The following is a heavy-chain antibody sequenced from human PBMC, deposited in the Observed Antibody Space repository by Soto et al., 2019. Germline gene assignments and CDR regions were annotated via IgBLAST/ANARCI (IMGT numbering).Heavy chain of an antibody. D-gene: IGHD6-19*01. CDR3: TTAVGSGWPFDY. J-gene: IGHJ4*02. V-gene: IGHV3-15*01. CDR2: IKSKTDGGTT. Sequence: PGVSLRLSCAASGFTFSNAWLSWVRQAPGKGLEWVGRIKSKTDGGTTDYAAPVKGRFTISRDDSKNTLYLQMNSLKTEDTAVYYCTTAVGSGWPFDYWGQGTLVTVSS. CDR1: GFTFSNAW.